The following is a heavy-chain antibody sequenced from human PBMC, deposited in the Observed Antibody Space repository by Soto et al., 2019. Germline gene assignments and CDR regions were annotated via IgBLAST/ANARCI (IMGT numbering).Heavy chain of an antibody. CDR1: GFTFSTYG. J-gene: IGHJ5*01. V-gene: IGHV3-30*18. CDR3: AKEFHSNGYGACFDF. D-gene: IGHD5-18*01. Sequence: QVQLVESGGGVVQPGRSLRLSCAASGFTFSTYGMQWVRQAPGKGLEWVAVTSRDGGLQYYADSVKGRFTISRDNSKNKLYLQMSGLKAEDTAVYYCAKEFHSNGYGACFDFWGQGSLVTVSS. CDR2: TSRDGGLQ.